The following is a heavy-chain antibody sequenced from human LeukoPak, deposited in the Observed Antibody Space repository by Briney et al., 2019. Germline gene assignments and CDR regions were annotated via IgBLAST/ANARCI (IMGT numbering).Heavy chain of an antibody. CDR1: GGSISSGSYY. V-gene: IGHV4-61*02. CDR3: ARDRRYCSSTSCYAFDI. Sequence: PSQTLSLTCTVSGGSISSGSYYWSWIRQPAGKGLEWIGRIYTSGSTNYNPSLKSRVTISVDTSKNQFSLKLSSVTAADTAVYYCARDRRYCSSTSCYAFDIWGQGTMVTVSP. J-gene: IGHJ3*02. D-gene: IGHD2-2*01. CDR2: IYTSGST.